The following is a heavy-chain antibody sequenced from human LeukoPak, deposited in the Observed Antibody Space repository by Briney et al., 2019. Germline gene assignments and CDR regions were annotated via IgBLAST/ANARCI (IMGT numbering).Heavy chain of an antibody. CDR1: GASISGHY. CDR3: ARGHYDLAP. CDR2: IYHSEAP. Sequence: SETLSVTCSVSGASISGHYWSWIRQPPGNGLEWIAYIYHSEAPNYNPSLNARVTMSLDMSKNQFSLRLTSVTAADTAIYYCARGHYDLAPWGQGILVTVSS. D-gene: IGHD3/OR15-3a*01. V-gene: IGHV4-59*08. J-gene: IGHJ5*02.